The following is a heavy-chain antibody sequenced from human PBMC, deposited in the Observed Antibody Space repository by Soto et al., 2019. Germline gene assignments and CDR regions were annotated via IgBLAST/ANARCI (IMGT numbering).Heavy chain of an antibody. J-gene: IGHJ3*02. CDR3: ARQWFGEVAFDI. CDR2: IYPGDSDT. CDR1: GYSLSRYW. D-gene: IGHD3-10*01. Sequence: GESLKISCKGSGYSLSRYWSGWVRQMPGKGLGWMGIIYPGDSDTRYSPSFQGQVTISADKSISTAYLQWSSLKASDTAMYYCARQWFGEVAFDIWGQGTMVTVSS. V-gene: IGHV5-51*01.